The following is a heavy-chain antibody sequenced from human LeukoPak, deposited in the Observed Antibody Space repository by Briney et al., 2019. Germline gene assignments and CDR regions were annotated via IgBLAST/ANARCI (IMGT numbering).Heavy chain of an antibody. V-gene: IGHV4-39*01. CDR3: ARSSGWHLLLLDY. CDR1: GGSISSSSYY. J-gene: IGHJ4*02. Sequence: PSETLSLTCTVSGGSISSSSYYWGWIRQPPGKGLGWIGSIYYSGSTYYNPSLKSRVTISVDTSKNQFSLKLNSVTAADTAVYYCARSSGWHLLLLDYWGQGTLVTVSS. CDR2: IYYSGST. D-gene: IGHD6-25*01.